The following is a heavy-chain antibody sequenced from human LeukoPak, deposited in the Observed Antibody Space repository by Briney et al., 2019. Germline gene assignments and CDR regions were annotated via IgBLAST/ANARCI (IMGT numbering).Heavy chain of an antibody. D-gene: IGHD3-22*01. Sequence: ASVKVSCKASGCTFSSYAISWVRQAPGQGLEWMGGIIPIFGTANYAQKFQGRVTITTDESTSTAYLELSSLRSEDTAVYYCARVEDSSGSYAFDIWGQGTMVTVSS. CDR2: IIPIFGTA. V-gene: IGHV1-69*05. J-gene: IGHJ3*02. CDR3: ARVEDSSGSYAFDI. CDR1: GCTFSSYA.